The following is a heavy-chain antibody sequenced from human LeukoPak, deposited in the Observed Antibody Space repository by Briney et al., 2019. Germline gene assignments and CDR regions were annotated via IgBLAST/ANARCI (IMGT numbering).Heavy chain of an antibody. CDR3: ARYNWNYDY. CDR1: GGSISSYY. J-gene: IGHJ4*02. Sequence: SETLSLTCTVSGGSISSYYWSWIRQPPGKGLEWIGYIYYSGSTNYNPSLKSRVTISVDTSKNQFSLKLSSVTAADTAVYYCARYNWNYDYWGQGTLVTVSS. V-gene: IGHV4-59*08. CDR2: IYYSGST. D-gene: IGHD1-7*01.